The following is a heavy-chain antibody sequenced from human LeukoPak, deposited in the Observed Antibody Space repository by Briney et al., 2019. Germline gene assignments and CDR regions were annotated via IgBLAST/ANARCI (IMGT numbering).Heavy chain of an antibody. Sequence: SSQTLSLTCTVSGGSISSGGYYWNWIRQPPGKGLEWIGYIYHSGSTYYNPSLKSRVTISVDRSKNQFSLKLSSVTAADTAVYYCARGQADCSSTSCYEPKPVDYWGQGTLVTVSS. J-gene: IGHJ4*02. D-gene: IGHD2-2*01. CDR1: GGSISSGGYY. V-gene: IGHV4-30-2*01. CDR2: IYHSGST. CDR3: ARGQADCSSTSCYEPKPVDY.